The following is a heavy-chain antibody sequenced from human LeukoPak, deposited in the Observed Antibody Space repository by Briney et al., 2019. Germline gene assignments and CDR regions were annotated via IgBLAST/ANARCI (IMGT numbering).Heavy chain of an antibody. CDR1: GGSISSSS. D-gene: IGHD2-21*01. CDR3: ARDPNSAL. CDR2: VYTSGST. J-gene: IGHJ4*02. V-gene: IGHV4-4*07. Sequence: PSETLSLTRTVSGGSISSSSWSWIRQPAGKGLEWIGRVYTSGSTNYNYNPSLKSRLTMSVDTSKNQFSLKLSSVTAADTAVYYCARDPNSALWGQGTLVTVSS.